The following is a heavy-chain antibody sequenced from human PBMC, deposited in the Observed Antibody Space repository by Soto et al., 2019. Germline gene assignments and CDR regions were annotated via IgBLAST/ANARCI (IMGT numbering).Heavy chain of an antibody. D-gene: IGHD2-21*02. V-gene: IGHV1-69*01. CDR3: ARDLKVVTASDAFDI. CDR1: GGTFSSYA. J-gene: IGHJ3*02. CDR2: IIPIFGTA. Sequence: QVQLVQSGAEVKKPGPSGKVSSKASGGTFSSYAITWVRQAPGQGLEWMGGIIPIFGTANYAQKFQGRVTITADESTSTAYMELSSLRSEDTAVYYCARDLKVVTASDAFDIWGQGTMVTVSS.